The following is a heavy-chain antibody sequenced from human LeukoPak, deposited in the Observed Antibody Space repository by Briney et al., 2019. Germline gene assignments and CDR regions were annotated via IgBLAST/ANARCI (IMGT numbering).Heavy chain of an antibody. J-gene: IGHJ4*02. CDR2: IYYSGST. CDR3: ARVIYSSSSLFDY. V-gene: IGHV4-39*07. Sequence: SETLSLTCTVSGGSISSSSYYWGWIRQPPGKGLEWIGSIYYSGSTYYNPSLKSRVTISVDTSKNQFSLKLSSVTAADTAVYYCARVIYSSSSLFDYWGQGTLVTVSS. D-gene: IGHD6-13*01. CDR1: GGSISSSSYY.